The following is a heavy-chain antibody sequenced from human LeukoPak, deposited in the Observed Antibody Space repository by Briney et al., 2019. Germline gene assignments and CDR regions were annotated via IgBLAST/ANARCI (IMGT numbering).Heavy chain of an antibody. D-gene: IGHD2-2*02. V-gene: IGHV3-7*01. Sequence: GGSLRLSCAASGFTFSRYWMSWVRQGPVKGLEWVANIKEDGSEIYYVDSVKGRFTISRDNAKNSLYLQMNSLRAEDTVVYYCARMYCNSTSCYTDTFDMWGQGTTVTVSS. CDR1: GFTFSRYW. CDR3: ARMYCNSTSCYTDTFDM. J-gene: IGHJ3*02. CDR2: IKEDGSEI.